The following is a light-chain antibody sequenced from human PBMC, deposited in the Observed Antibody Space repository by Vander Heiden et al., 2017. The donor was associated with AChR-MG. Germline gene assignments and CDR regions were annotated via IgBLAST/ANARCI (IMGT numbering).Light chain of an antibody. J-gene: IGLJ2*01. CDR3: SSYTSSSTPVV. V-gene: IGLV2-14*01. Sequence: QSALTQPASVSGSPGQSTTISCTGTSSDVGGYNYVSWYQQHPGKAPKLMIYEVSSRPSGVSNRCSGAKSGNTASLTISGLQAEDEADYYCSSYTSSSTPVVFGGGTKLTVL. CDR2: EVS. CDR1: SSDVGGYNY.